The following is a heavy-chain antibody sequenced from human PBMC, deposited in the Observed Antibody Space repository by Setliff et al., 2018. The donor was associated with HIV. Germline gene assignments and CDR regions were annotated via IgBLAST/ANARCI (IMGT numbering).Heavy chain of an antibody. CDR3: ARGGYSSGWSDMDV. D-gene: IGHD6-19*01. Sequence: PSETLSLTCTVSGGSIRSSSYYWGWIRQPPGKGLEWIGSIYYNGNTYYNPSLKSRVTISVGTSKNQFSLKLSSVTAADTAVYYCARGGYSSGWSDMDVWGKGTTVTV. V-gene: IGHV4-39*07. CDR2: IYYNGNT. J-gene: IGHJ6*03. CDR1: GGSIRSSSYY.